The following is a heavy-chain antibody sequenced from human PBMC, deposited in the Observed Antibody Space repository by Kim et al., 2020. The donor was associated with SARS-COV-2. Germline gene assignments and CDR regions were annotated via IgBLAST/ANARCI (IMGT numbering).Heavy chain of an antibody. CDR1: GGTFSSYA. CDR2: IIPIFGTA. CDR3: ARTTITIFGVVITEFYGMDV. V-gene: IGHV1-69*13. D-gene: IGHD3-3*01. Sequence: SVKVSCKASGGTFSSYAISWVRQAPGQGLEWMGGIIPIFGTANYAQKFQGRVTITADESTSTAYMELSSLRSEDTAVYYCARTTITIFGVVITEFYGMDVWGQGTTVTVSS. J-gene: IGHJ6*02.